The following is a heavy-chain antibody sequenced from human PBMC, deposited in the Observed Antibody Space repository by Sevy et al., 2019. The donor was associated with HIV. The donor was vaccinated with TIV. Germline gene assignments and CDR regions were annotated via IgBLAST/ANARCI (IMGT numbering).Heavy chain of an antibody. J-gene: IGHJ4*02. D-gene: IGHD1-1*01. Sequence: LTCTVSGDSISSSGYYWSWIRQHPGEGLEWIGYILYSGNPYYNPSLKSRLIISLDTSKNQFSLKLSSVTAAETAVYYCARGQITTIGFDYWGQGTLVTVSS. CDR2: ILYSGNP. CDR1: GDSISSSGYY. V-gene: IGHV4-31*03. CDR3: ARGQITTIGFDY.